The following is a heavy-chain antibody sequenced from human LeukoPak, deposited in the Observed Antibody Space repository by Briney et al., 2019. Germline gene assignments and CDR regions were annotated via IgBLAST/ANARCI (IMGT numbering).Heavy chain of an antibody. Sequence: SETLSLTCTVSGGAISTYYWSSIRHPPGEGLERSGYVYYTGGTEYNPSLKRRVTISVDTSRNQFSLNLKSVTAADTAVYCCARAGGLPRDDAFDLWGQGTMVTVSS. CDR3: ARAGGLPRDDAFDL. D-gene: IGHD3-10*01. J-gene: IGHJ3*01. CDR2: VYYTGGT. V-gene: IGHV4-59*01. CDR1: GGAISTYY.